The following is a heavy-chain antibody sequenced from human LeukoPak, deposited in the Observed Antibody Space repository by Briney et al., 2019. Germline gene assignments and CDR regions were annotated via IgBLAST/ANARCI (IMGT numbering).Heavy chain of an antibody. D-gene: IGHD3-22*01. CDR2: IRYDGSNK. V-gene: IGHV3-30*02. Sequence: GGXXRLSCAASGFTFSNYGMHWVRQAPGKGLEWVAFIRYDGSNKYYADSVKGLFTISRDNSKNTLYLQMNSLRAEDTAVYYCAIPYDSSGYYYGDAFDIWGQGTMVTVSS. CDR1: GFTFSNYG. CDR3: AIPYDSSGYYYGDAFDI. J-gene: IGHJ3*02.